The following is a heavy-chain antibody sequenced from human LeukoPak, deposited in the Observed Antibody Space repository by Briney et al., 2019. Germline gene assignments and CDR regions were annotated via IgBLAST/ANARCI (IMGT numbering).Heavy chain of an antibody. Sequence: PSETLSLTCTVSGGSISSSYYYWGWIRQPPGKGLEWIGYIYHSGSTYYNPSLESRVTISVDRSKNQFSLRLNSVTAADTAVYSCARGPPGYDRGGHYGGDTFDIWGQGTMVTISS. CDR1: GGSISSSYYY. CDR2: IYHSGST. D-gene: IGHD3-22*01. V-gene: IGHV4-30-2*01. CDR3: ARGPPGYDRGGHYGGDTFDI. J-gene: IGHJ3*02.